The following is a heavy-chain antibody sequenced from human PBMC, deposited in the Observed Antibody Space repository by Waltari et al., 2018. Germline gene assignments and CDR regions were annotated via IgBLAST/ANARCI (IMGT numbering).Heavy chain of an antibody. Sequence: QVQLQESGPGLVKPSETLSLTCTVSGGSISSHYWSWIRQPPGKGLEWIGYIYYSGSTNYNPSLKSRVTISVDTSKNQFSLKLSSVTAADTAVYYCARDRIQLWLDAFDIWGQGTMVTVSS. D-gene: IGHD5-18*01. J-gene: IGHJ3*02. V-gene: IGHV4-59*11. CDR3: ARDRIQLWLDAFDI. CDR2: IYYSGST. CDR1: GGSISSHY.